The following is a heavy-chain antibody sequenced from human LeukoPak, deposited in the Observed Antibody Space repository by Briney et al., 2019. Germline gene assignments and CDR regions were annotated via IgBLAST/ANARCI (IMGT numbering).Heavy chain of an antibody. Sequence: SETLSLTCTVSGGSISSYYWSWSRQPPGKGLEWIGYIYYSGSTNYNPSLKSRVTISVDTSKNQFSLKLSSVTAADTAVYYCARHRQGGIYSSSWYGFDYWGQGTLVTVSS. CDR2: IYYSGST. J-gene: IGHJ4*02. CDR3: ARHRQGGIYSSSWYGFDY. V-gene: IGHV4-59*08. CDR1: GGSISSYY. D-gene: IGHD6-13*01.